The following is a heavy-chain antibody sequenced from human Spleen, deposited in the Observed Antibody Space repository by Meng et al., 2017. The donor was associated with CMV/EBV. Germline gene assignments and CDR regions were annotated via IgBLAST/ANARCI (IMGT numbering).Heavy chain of an antibody. CDR2: ISQSERT. CDR1: GGSLRGYY. CDR3: ARGRLSYDYVWGSYRPTYGMDV. Sequence: SETLSLTCSVSGGSLRGYYWSWIRQPPGKGLEWIGEISQSERTNYSPSLKSRLTMSIHTSEKRFSLQLNSVTAADTAVYYCARGRLSYDYVWGSYRPTYGMDVWGQGTTVTVSS. D-gene: IGHD3-16*02. J-gene: IGHJ6*02. V-gene: IGHV4-34*01.